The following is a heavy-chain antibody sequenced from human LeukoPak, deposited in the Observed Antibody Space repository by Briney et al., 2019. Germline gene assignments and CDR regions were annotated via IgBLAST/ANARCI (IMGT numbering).Heavy chain of an antibody. Sequence: PGGSLRLSCAGSGFTFSSYEMNWVRQAPGKGLEWVSYISSSSSTIYYAPSVKGRFTISRDNAKNSLYLQMNSLRAEDTAVYFCAKSGYNRFDYWGQGTLVTVSS. J-gene: IGHJ4*02. D-gene: IGHD5-24*01. CDR1: GFTFSSYE. V-gene: IGHV3-48*03. CDR2: ISSSSSTI. CDR3: AKSGYNRFDY.